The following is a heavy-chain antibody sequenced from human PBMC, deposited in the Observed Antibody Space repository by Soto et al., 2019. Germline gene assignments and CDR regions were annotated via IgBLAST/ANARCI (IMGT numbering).Heavy chain of an antibody. Sequence: SETLSLTCAVYGGSFSGYYWSWIRQPPGKGLEWTGEINHSGSTNYNPSLKSRVTISVDTSKNQFSLKLSSVTAADTAVYYCARGRWYGSGSYYNVWRYGMDVWGQGTAVTVSS. CDR3: ARGRWYGSGSYYNVWRYGMDV. CDR2: INHSGST. D-gene: IGHD3-10*01. J-gene: IGHJ6*02. CDR1: GGSFSGYY. V-gene: IGHV4-34*01.